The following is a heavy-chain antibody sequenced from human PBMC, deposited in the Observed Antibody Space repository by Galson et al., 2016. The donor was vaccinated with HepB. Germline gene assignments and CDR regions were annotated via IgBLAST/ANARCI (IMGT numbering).Heavy chain of an antibody. CDR1: GFNFGSKA. J-gene: IGHJ4*02. CDR3: AMDRLGGLDY. D-gene: IGHD1-26*01. Sequence: SVKVSCKASGFNFGSKAIHWVRQARGQHLEWIGWIVFGSGNTNFAQDLQERVTFARDISTNTVHMDLGGLTSDDTAFYYCAMDRLGGLDYWGQGTQVTVS. CDR2: IVFGSGNT. V-gene: IGHV1-58*02.